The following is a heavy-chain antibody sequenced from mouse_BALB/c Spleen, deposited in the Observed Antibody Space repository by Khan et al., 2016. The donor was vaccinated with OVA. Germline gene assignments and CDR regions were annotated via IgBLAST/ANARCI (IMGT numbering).Heavy chain of an antibody. V-gene: IGHV2-3*01. CDR2: IWGDGST. Sequence: QVQLQQSGPGLVAPSQSLSITCTVSGFSITSYGIGWVRQPPGKGLEWLGVIWGDGSTNYHSALISRLTISKDNSKSQVFLKLNSLQTDDTATYYCAKAFLCRHFDVWGAGTTVTVSS. CDR3: AKAFLCRHFDV. J-gene: IGHJ1*01. D-gene: IGHD1-1*01. CDR1: GFSITSYG.